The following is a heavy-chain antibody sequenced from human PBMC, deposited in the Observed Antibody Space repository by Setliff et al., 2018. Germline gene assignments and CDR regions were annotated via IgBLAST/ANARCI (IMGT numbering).Heavy chain of an antibody. D-gene: IGHD3-3*01. Sequence: PSETLSLTCAVYGGSFSGYYWSWIRQPPGKGLEWIGEINHSGSTNYNPSLTSRVTISVDTSKNQFSLKLSSVTAADKAVYYCARARSRYYNFWSGEMDVWGKGTTVTVSS. CDR1: GGSFSGYY. CDR2: INHSGST. CDR3: ARARSRYYNFWSGEMDV. J-gene: IGHJ6*04. V-gene: IGHV4-34*01.